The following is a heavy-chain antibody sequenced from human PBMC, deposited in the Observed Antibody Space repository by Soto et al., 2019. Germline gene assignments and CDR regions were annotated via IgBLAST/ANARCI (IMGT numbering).Heavy chain of an antibody. J-gene: IGHJ4*02. D-gene: IGHD5-12*01. CDR3: ARESYSGYHSYDY. CDR1: GYSISSGCF. CDR2: MYHDGNT. V-gene: IGHV4-38-2*02. Sequence: ATLSLTCAVSGYSISSGCFWCCIRQPPGKGLEWIANMYHDGNTHYNPSLKSRVTMSVDTSKNQFSLKLNSVTAADTAVYYCARESYSGYHSYDYWGQGILVTVSS.